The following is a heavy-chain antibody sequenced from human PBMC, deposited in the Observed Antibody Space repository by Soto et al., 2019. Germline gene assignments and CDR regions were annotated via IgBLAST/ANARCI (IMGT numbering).Heavy chain of an antibody. D-gene: IGHD1-1*01. Sequence: QVQLVQSGAEVKKPGASVKVSWKASGYTFSTYGFSWVRQAPGQGLEWMGWIGADNGDTNYAQNFQGRVTMTTDTSTTTLYMELRSPTSDDTAVYFCAGDWKGAEGFDPWGQGTLVTVSS. CDR3: AGDWKGAEGFDP. CDR1: GYTFSTYG. CDR2: IGADNGDT. J-gene: IGHJ5*02. V-gene: IGHV1-18*01.